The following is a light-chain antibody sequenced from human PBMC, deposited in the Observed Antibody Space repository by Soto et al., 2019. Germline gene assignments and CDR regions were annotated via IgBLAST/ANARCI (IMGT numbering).Light chain of an antibody. CDR2: EVN. CDR3: SSYAGSSNV. J-gene: IGLJ1*01. CDR1: ISDVGGYNY. Sequence: SVLTQHPSASGSPGQSVAISCTGTISDVGGYNYVSWYQQHPGKAPKLMIYEVNKRPSGVPDRFSGSKSGNTASLTVSGLQPADEADYYCSSYAGSSNVFGTGTKVTV. V-gene: IGLV2-8*01.